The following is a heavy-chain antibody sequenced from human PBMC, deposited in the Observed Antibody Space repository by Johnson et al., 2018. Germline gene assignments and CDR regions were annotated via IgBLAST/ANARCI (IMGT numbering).Heavy chain of an antibody. D-gene: IGHD2-21*01. Sequence: VQLVESGGDLVQPGRSLRLACAAAGFTFDAYAMPWVRQAPGKGLEWVSGVSYDSGALGYADAVKGRFTISGDNAKNSLYLQINSLRAEDTALYYWAKDRSVIHYFDYWDQGTLVPVSS. CDR3: AKDRSVIHYFDY. CDR1: GFTFDAYA. J-gene: IGHJ4*02. CDR2: VSYDSGAL. V-gene: IGHV3-9*01.